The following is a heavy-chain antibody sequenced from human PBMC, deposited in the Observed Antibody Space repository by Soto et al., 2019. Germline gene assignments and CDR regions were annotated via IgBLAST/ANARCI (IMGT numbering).Heavy chain of an antibody. D-gene: IGHD6-25*01. Sequence: GGSLRLSCAASGFTFSSYAMSWVRQAPGKGLEWVSAISGSGGSTYYADYVKGRFTISRDSSKNTLYLQMNSLRAEDTAVYYCAKGTSRIREQRLYYVDYWGQGTLVTVSS. J-gene: IGHJ4*02. CDR3: AKGTSRIREQRLYYVDY. CDR1: GFTFSSYA. V-gene: IGHV3-23*01. CDR2: ISGSGGST.